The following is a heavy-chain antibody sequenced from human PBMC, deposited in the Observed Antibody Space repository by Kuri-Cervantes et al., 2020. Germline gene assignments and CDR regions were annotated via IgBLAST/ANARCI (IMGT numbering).Heavy chain of an antibody. CDR1: GCTFSSYA. V-gene: IGHV1-69*01. D-gene: IGHD2-2*01. J-gene: IGHJ6*02. CDR3: ARAIVVVPAALTQRGYYYYYYGMDV. Sequence: GGSLRLSCKASGCTFSSYAISWVRQAPGQGLEWMGGIIPIFGTANYAQKFQGRVTITADESTSTAYMELSSLRSEDTAVYYCARAIVVVPAALTQRGYYYYYYGMDVWGQGTTVTVSS. CDR2: IIPIFGTA.